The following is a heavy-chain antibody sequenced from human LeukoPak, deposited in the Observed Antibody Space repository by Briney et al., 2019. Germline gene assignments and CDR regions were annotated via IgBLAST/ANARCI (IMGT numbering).Heavy chain of an antibody. CDR3: ARDRNTAMDLGY. V-gene: IGHV3-11*01. CDR1: GFTFSDYY. CDR2: ISSSGSTI. D-gene: IGHD5-18*01. Sequence: RSGGSLRLSCAASGFTFSDYYMSWIRQAPGKGLEWVSYISSSGSTIYYADSVKGRFTISRDNAKNSLYLQMNSLRAEDTAVYYCARDRNTAMDLGYWGQETLVTVSS. J-gene: IGHJ4*02.